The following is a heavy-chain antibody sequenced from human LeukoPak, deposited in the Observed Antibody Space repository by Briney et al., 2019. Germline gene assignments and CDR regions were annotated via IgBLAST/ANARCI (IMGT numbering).Heavy chain of an antibody. CDR3: ATHCSSVSCSLATFDI. D-gene: IGHD2-2*01. J-gene: IGHJ3*02. Sequence: GGSLRLSCAASGFTFSRYWMSWVRQAPGKGPWWVANIKQDGSEKYYVDSVRGRFTISRDNARTSLYLQMNSLRAEDTAVYYCATHCSSVSCSLATFDIWGQGTMVTVSS. CDR1: GFTFSRYW. CDR2: IKQDGSEK. V-gene: IGHV3-7*01.